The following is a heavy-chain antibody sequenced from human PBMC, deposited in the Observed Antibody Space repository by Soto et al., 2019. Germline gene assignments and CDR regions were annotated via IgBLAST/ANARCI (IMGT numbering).Heavy chain of an antibody. Sequence: PGESLKISCKGSGYSFTSYWIGWVRQMPGKGLEWMGGIYPGDSDTRYSPSFQGQVTISADKSISTAYLQLSSLKASDTRMYYCARNRVAEDYCYYRDVWGKGTKVRVSS. CDR1: GYSFTSYW. D-gene: IGHD2-15*01. CDR2: IYPGDSDT. CDR3: ARNRVAEDYCYYRDV. V-gene: IGHV5-51*01. J-gene: IGHJ6*03.